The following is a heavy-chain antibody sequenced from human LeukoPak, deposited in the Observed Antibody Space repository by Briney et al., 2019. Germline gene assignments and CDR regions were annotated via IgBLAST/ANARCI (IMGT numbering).Heavy chain of an antibody. J-gene: IGHJ4*02. Sequence: PSGTLSLTCAVSGDSFSSANYYWTWVRQPPGKGLEWIGYVYYDGSTYYHPSLQSRLAISVDTSKNQFSLNLTSVAAADTAVYYCVRGLTGYSYFFAYWGQGALVTVSS. D-gene: IGHD3-10*01. CDR1: GDSFSSANYY. CDR3: VRGLTGYSYFFAY. CDR2: VYYDGST. V-gene: IGHV4-30-4*08.